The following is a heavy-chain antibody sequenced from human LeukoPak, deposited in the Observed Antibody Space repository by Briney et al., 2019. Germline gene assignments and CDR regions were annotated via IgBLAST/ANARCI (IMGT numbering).Heavy chain of an antibody. Sequence: SETLSLTCAVSGGSISSGGYSWSWIRQPPGKGLEWIGYIYYSGSTNYNPSLKSRVTISVDTSKNQFSLKLSSVTAADTAVYYCARSRDSSRGPPSYAFDIWGQGTMVTVSS. CDR1: GGSISSGGYS. J-gene: IGHJ3*02. CDR2: IYYSGST. CDR3: ARSRDSSRGPPSYAFDI. V-gene: IGHV4-61*08. D-gene: IGHD3-22*01.